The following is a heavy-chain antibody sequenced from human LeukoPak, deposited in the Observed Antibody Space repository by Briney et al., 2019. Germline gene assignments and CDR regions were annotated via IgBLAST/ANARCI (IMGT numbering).Heavy chain of an antibody. Sequence: GSLRLSCAASGFTFSSYAMSWVRQAPGKGLEWVSGISGGGGSTYYADSVKGRFTISRDNSEDTLYLQMSGLRAEDTAVYYCAKDLYSGSHAECFQHWGQGTLVTVSS. D-gene: IGHD1-26*01. CDR1: GFTFSSYA. J-gene: IGHJ1*01. CDR3: AKDLYSGSHAECFQH. CDR2: ISGGGGST. V-gene: IGHV3-23*01.